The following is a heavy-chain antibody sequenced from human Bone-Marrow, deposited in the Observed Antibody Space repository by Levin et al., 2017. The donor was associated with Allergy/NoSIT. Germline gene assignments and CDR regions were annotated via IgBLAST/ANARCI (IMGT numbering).Heavy chain of an antibody. J-gene: IGHJ4*02. CDR1: GFTFSSYG. Sequence: LSLTCAASGFTFSSYGMHWVRQAPGKGLEWVAVIWYDGSNKYYADSVKGRFTISRDNSKNTLYLQMNSLRAEDTAVYYCARDYYDILTGYASYYFDYWGQGTLVTVSS. CDR2: IWYDGSNK. V-gene: IGHV3-33*01. CDR3: ARDYYDILTGYASYYFDY. D-gene: IGHD3-9*01.